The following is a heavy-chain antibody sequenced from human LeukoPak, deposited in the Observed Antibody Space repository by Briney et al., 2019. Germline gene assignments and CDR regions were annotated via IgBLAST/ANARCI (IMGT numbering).Heavy chain of an antibody. D-gene: IGHD6-13*01. CDR3: AKSRAIAAPVPPFDP. V-gene: IGHV3-66*01. Sequence: PGGSLRLSCAASGFTVSSNYMSWIRQAPGKGLEWVSVIYRSGSTHYADSVKDRFIISRDNSKNTLYLQMNSLRAEDTAVYYCAKSRAIAAPVPPFDPWGQGTLVTVSS. CDR1: GFTVSSNY. J-gene: IGHJ5*02. CDR2: IYRSGST.